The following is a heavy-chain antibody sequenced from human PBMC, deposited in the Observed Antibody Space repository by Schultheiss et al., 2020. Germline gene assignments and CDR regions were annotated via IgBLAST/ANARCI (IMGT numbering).Heavy chain of an antibody. CDR1: GFKFSNYG. V-gene: IGHV3-33*06. CDR3: AKERAVAGTRNWFDP. D-gene: IGHD6-19*01. Sequence: GESLKISCAASGFKFSNYGMHWVRQAPAKGLEWVAIIYYDGSNSHYADSVKGRFTMSRDNSKNTVNLQMNSLRAEDTAVYYCAKERAVAGTRNWFDPWGQGTLVTVSS. CDR2: IYYDGSNS. J-gene: IGHJ5*02.